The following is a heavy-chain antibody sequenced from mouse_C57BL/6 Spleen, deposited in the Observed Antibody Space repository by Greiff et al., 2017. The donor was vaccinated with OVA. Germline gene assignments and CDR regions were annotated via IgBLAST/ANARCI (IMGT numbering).Heavy chain of an antibody. CDR2: ISNGGGST. V-gene: IGHV5-12*01. CDR3: ARGGKFITTVVDLRAMDY. J-gene: IGHJ4*01. CDR1: GFTFSDYY. Sequence: EVKLMESGGGLVQPGGSLKLSCAASGFTFSDYYMYWVRQTPEKRLEWVAYISNGGGSTYYPDTVKGRFTISRDNAKNTLYLQMSRLKSEDTAMYYCARGGKFITTVVDLRAMDYWGQGTSVTVSS. D-gene: IGHD1-1*01.